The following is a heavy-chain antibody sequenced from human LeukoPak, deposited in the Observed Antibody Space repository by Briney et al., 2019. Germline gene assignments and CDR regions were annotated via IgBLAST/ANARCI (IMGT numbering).Heavy chain of an antibody. J-gene: IGHJ4*02. V-gene: IGHV3-48*03. CDR2: ISSSGSTI. CDR3: ARIDDYVWGSYRRPVDY. CDR1: GFTFSSYE. Sequence: GGSLRLSCAASGFTFSSYEMNWVRQAPGKGLEWVSYISSSGSTIYYAESVKGRFTISRDNAKNSLYLQMNSLRAEDTAVYYCARIDDYVWGSYRRPVDYWGQGTLVTVSS. D-gene: IGHD3-16*02.